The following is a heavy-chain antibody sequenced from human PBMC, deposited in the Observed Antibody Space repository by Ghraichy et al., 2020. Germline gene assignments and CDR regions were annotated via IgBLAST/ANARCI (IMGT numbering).Heavy chain of an antibody. CDR2: IYYTGTT. CDR3: ARDGRDSSGCSVCDTFDI. V-gene: IGHV4-39*07. D-gene: IGHD6-19*01. Sequence: LETLSLTCTVSGGSISSRGYYWGWIRQPPGKGLEWIASIYYTGTTYYNPSLKSRVTISVDTSKNQFSLKLSSVTAADTAVYYCARDGRDSSGCSVCDTFDIWGQGTLVTVSS. CDR1: GGSISSRGYY. J-gene: IGHJ3*02.